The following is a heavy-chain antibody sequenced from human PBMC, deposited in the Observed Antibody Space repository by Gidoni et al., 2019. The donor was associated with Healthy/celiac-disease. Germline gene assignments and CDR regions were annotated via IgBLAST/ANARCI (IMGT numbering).Heavy chain of an antibody. CDR3: ARGGSPHNGNDGSQT. J-gene: IGHJ4*02. CDR2: IIPILGIA. Sequence: QVQLVQSGAEVKKPGSSVKVSCKASGGTLTSYTISWVRQAHGQGLEWMGRIIPILGIANYAQKFKGRVKITADKSTSTAYMELSSLRSEDTAVYYCARGGSPHNGNDGSQTWGQGTLVTVSS. V-gene: IGHV1-69*02. CDR1: GGTLTSYT. D-gene: IGHD1-20*01.